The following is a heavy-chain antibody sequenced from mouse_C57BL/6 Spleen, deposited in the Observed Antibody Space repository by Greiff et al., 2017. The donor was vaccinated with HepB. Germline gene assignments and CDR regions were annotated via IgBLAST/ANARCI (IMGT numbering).Heavy chain of an antibody. V-gene: IGHV1-80*01. CDR2: IYPGDGDT. J-gene: IGHJ2*01. D-gene: IGHD1-1*01. CDR3: ASLFITTVVAPFDG. CDR1: GYAFSSYW. Sequence: QVQLQQSGAELVKPGASVKISCKASGYAFSSYWMNWVKQRPGKGLEWIGQIYPGDGDTNYNGKFKGKATLTADKSSSTAYMQLSSLTSEDSAVYFCASLFITTVVAPFDGWGQGTTLTVSS.